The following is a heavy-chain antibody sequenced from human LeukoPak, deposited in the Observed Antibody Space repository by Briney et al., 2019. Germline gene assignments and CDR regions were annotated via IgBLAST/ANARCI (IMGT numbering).Heavy chain of an antibody. CDR1: GFTFDNYA. J-gene: IGHJ4*02. CDR2: ISSGGGDT. D-gene: IGHD3-10*01. CDR3: AKDDGWLHYYH. V-gene: IGHV3-23*01. Sequence: AGGSLRLSCAASGFTFDNYAMSWVRQAPGKGLEWVSAISSGGGDTKYPYSVKGRFTISRDNSKGTVSLEMHSLRPDDTATYFCAKDDGWLHYYHWGQGILVTVSS.